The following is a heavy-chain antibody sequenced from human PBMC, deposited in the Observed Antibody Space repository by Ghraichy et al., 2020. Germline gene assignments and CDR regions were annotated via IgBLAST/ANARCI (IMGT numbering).Heavy chain of an antibody. J-gene: IGHJ6*02. CDR3: ARAPRGAARYYYYGMDV. CDR1: GGSISSYY. V-gene: IGHV4-59*01. Sequence: ETLSLTCTVSGGSISSYYWSWIRQPPGKGLEWIGYIYYSGSTNYNPSLKSRVTISVDTSKNQFSLKLSSVTAADTAVYYCARAPRGAARYYYYGMDVWGQGTTVTVSS. CDR2: IYYSGST. D-gene: IGHD6-6*01.